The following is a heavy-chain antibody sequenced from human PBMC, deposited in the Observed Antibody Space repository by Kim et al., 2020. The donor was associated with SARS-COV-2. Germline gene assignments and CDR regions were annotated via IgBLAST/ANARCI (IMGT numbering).Heavy chain of an antibody. CDR3: ARDFYDFWSGYYVGSGWYYYYGMDV. J-gene: IGHJ6*02. V-gene: IGHV3-48*03. CDR2: ISSSGSTI. Sequence: GGSLRLSCAASGFTFSSYEMNWVRQAPGKGLEWVSYISSSGSTIYYADSVKARFTISRDNAKNSLYLQMNSLRAEDTAVYYCARDFYDFWSGYYVGSGWYYYYGMDVWGQGTTVTVSS. D-gene: IGHD3-3*01. CDR1: GFTFSSYE.